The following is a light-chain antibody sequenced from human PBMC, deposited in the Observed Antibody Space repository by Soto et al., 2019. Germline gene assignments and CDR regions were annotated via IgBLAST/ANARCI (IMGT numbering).Light chain of an antibody. V-gene: IGLV1-47*01. Sequence: QTVVNQPPSASGTPGQRVTISCSGSISNLGSNFVFWYQQLPGAAPKLLISRNDQRPSGVPDRFSGSKSGTSASLAISGLRSEDEADYHCAAWDDSLRGVVFGGGTKLTVL. CDR2: RND. CDR1: ISNLGSNF. J-gene: IGLJ3*02. CDR3: AAWDDSLRGVV.